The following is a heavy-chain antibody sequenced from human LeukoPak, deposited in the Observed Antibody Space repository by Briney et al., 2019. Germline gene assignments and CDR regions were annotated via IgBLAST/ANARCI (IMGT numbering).Heavy chain of an antibody. CDR3: ARDGQGDYYGMDV. V-gene: IGHV3-7*03. CDR1: GFTFSSYW. Sequence: PGGSLRLSCAASGFTFSSYWMSWVRQAPGKGLEWVANIKQDGSEKYYVDSVKGRFTISRDNAKNSLYLQMNSLRAEDTAVYYCARDGQGDYYGMDVWGQGTTVTVSS. CDR2: IKQDGSEK. J-gene: IGHJ6*02.